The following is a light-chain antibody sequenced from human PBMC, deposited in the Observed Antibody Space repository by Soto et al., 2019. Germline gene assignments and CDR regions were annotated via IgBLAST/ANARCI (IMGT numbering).Light chain of an antibody. V-gene: IGKV1-9*01. Sequence: DIQLTQSPSFLSASVGDRVTITCRASQGISSYLAWYQQKPGKAPKLLIYAASTLQSGVPSRFSGSGSGTECTLTISSLQPEDVATYYCQQLNSWFTFGPGTKVDIK. CDR1: QGISSY. CDR3: QQLNSWFT. CDR2: AAS. J-gene: IGKJ3*01.